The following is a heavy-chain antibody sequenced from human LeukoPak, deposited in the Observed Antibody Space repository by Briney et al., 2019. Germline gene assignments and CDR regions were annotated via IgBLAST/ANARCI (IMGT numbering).Heavy chain of an antibody. CDR2: ISVDGETA. J-gene: IGHJ1*01. Sequence: WGSLRLSCTVSGFSVSSSGMSWIRQAPGKGLELISAISVDGETALYADSVKGRFIISRDNSKNTLYLQMNSLRAEDTAVYYCAQGYLSGWYPHWGQGSLVSVSS. D-gene: IGHD6-19*01. CDR3: AQGYLSGWYPH. CDR1: GFSVSSSG. V-gene: IGHV3-23*01.